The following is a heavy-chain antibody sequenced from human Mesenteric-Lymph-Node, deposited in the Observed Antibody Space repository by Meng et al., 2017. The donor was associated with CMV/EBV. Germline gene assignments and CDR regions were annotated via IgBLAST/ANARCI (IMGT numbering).Heavy chain of an antibody. V-gene: IGHV4-34*01. Sequence: SETLSLTCAVSGGFFSGYYWSWLRQPPGKGLEWIGEINNSGSTNYNPSLKSRVTISVDTSKNQFSLKLSSVTAADTAVYYCARGRFGYYYYSGMDVWGHGTTVTVSS. D-gene: IGHD3-16*01. CDR3: ARGRFGYYYYSGMDV. CDR1: GGFFSGYY. CDR2: INNSGST. J-gene: IGHJ6*02.